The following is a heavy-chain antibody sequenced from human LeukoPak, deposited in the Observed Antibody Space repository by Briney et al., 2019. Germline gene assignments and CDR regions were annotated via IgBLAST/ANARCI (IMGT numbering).Heavy chain of an antibody. CDR2: NSGSGDGT. V-gene: IGHV3-23*01. CDR3: AKQERWELGDYYFDY. Sequence: GGSLRLSCVASGFRFGDFAMSWVRLAPGKGLEWVSSNSGSGDGTYYADSVKGRFTISRDNSRNTMYLQTNSLRAEDTALYYCAKQERWELGDYYFDYWGQGTLVTVSS. D-gene: IGHD1-26*01. CDR1: GFRFGDFA. J-gene: IGHJ4*02.